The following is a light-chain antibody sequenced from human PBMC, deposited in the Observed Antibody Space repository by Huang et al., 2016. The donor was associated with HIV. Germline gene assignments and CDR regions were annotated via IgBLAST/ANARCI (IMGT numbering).Light chain of an antibody. CDR3: QQSYNTPRT. J-gene: IGKJ2*01. Sequence: DIQMTQSPSSLSASVGERVAITCRASQSISSFLNWYQQKPGKAPKLLIYAASTLQSGVPSKFSGSGSGTVFTLSISSLQPEDFATYYCQQSYNTPRTFGQGTKLEIK. V-gene: IGKV1-39*01. CDR2: AAS. CDR1: QSISSF.